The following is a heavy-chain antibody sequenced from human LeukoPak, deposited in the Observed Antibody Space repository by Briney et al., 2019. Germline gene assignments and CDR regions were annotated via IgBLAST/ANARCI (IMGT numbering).Heavy chain of an antibody. D-gene: IGHD2-2*01. V-gene: IGHV3-21*01. CDR2: ISSSSSYI. J-gene: IGHJ3*02. Sequence: GGSLRLSCSASGFIISDYAMHWVRQAPGKGLEWVSSISSSSSYIYYADSVKGRFTISRDNAKNSLYLQMNSLRAEDTAVYYCARGASSPVVVPAAIDAFDIWGQGTMVTVSS. CDR1: GFIISDYA. CDR3: ARGASSPVVVPAAIDAFDI.